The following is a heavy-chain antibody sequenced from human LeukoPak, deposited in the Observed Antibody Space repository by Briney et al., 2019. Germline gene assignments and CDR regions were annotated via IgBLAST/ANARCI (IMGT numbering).Heavy chain of an antibody. D-gene: IGHD4-23*01. Sequence: GGSLRLSCSASGFTFSSYAMHWVRQAPGKGLEYVSAICRNGNRSTSYAESVKVRFSISRDDYKHTLHLQMLRLRHTDMYVCDCVKGEKMTTVITPSDYWGQGTLVTVSS. CDR2: ICRNGNRST. V-gene: IGHV3-64D*06. J-gene: IGHJ4*02. CDR3: VKGEKMTTVITPSDY. CDR1: GFTFSSYA.